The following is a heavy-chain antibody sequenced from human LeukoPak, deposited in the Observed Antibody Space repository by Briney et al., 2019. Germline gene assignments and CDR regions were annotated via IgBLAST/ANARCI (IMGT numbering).Heavy chain of an antibody. V-gene: IGHV3-21*01. CDR2: IGTSSSSI. J-gene: IGHJ3*02. Sequence: GGSLRLSCAASGFTFSSYPINWVRQAPGKGLEWVSSIGTSSSSIYYADSVKGRFTISRDNAKNTLYLQMNSLRAEDTAVYYCARDPAIVGATKDAFDIWGQGTMVTVSS. CDR3: ARDPAIVGATKDAFDI. CDR1: GFTFSSYP. D-gene: IGHD1-26*01.